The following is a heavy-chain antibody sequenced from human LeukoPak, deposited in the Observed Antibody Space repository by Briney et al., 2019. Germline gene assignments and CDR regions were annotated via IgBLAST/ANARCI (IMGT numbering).Heavy chain of an antibody. J-gene: IGHJ6*02. CDR1: GFTFSSSA. CDR2: IVVGSGKT. Sequence: GTSVKVSCKASGFTFSSSAMQWVRQARGQRPEWIGWIVVGSGKTMYAQKFQERVTITTDMSTTTAYMELTSLRSEDTAMYYCAADAMITDDYYYYYGMEVWGQGTTVTV. D-gene: IGHD3-16*01. V-gene: IGHV1-58*02. CDR3: AADAMITDDYYYYYGMEV.